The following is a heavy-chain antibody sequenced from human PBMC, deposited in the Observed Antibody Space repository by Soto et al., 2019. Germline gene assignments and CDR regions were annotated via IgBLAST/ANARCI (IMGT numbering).Heavy chain of an antibody. D-gene: IGHD3-3*01. CDR1: CGSIISGGYY. Sequence: SETLSLTCTFSCGSIISGGYYWSWIRQHPGKGLEWIGYIYYSGSTYYNPSLKSRVTISVDTSKNQFSLKLSSVTAADTAVYYCARSGKDENNWLDPWGQGTLVTVSS. CDR3: ARSGKDENNWLDP. V-gene: IGHV4-31*03. CDR2: IYYSGST. J-gene: IGHJ5*02.